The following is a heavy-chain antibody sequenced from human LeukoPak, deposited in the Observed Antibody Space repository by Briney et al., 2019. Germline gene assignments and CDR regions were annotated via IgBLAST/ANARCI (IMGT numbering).Heavy chain of an antibody. V-gene: IGHV1-24*01. CDR1: GYTRTELS. Sequence: ASVRVSCKFSGYTRTELSIHWVRQAPRKGLEWMGGFDPEDAEIIYAQKLQGRVTMTEDTSTDTAYMELSSLTSEDTAVYYCATSSSGYFGFDFWGQGTLVTVSS. CDR3: ATSSSGYFGFDF. D-gene: IGHD3-22*01. J-gene: IGHJ4*02. CDR2: FDPEDAEI.